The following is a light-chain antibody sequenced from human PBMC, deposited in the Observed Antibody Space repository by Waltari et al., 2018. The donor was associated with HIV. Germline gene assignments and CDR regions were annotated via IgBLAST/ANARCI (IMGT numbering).Light chain of an antibody. CDR2: DVR. V-gene: IGLV2-14*03. J-gene: IGLJ2*01. CDR3: VSYTSSNTLV. CDR1: SSDVGGFNY. Sequence: QSALTQPASVSGSPGQSITVSCTGTSSDVGGFNYVSWYQHHPGKAPKLLIYDVRDRPSGVPDLYSGSKSGNTASLTISGLRAEDEADYYCVSYTSSNTLVFGGGTKLTVL.